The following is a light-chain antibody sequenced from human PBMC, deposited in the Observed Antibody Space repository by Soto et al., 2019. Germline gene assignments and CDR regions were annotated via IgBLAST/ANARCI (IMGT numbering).Light chain of an antibody. J-gene: IGKJ1*01. CDR1: QSVGTF. CDR2: GVS. V-gene: IGKV3-11*01. Sequence: IVLTQSPATLSLSPGERATLSCRASQSVGTFVAWYQQKPGQAPSLLIYGVSTRATGVPVRFSGSGSGTEFTLTITTLQPDDFATYFCQLYNRNTWSFGPGTKVDIK. CDR3: QLYNRNTWS.